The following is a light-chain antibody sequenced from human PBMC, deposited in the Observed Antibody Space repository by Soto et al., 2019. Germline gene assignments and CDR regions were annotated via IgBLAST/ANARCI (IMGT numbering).Light chain of an antibody. CDR3: QKFNKWPWT. Sequence: EVVLTQSPGTLSLSPGERATLSFRASQSVGSNLAWYQQKPGQAPRLLIYGASTRATGVPPRFSGSGSGTEFTLTIGSLQSEDFAVYYCQKFNKWPWTFGQGTKVDIK. J-gene: IGKJ1*01. V-gene: IGKV3-15*01. CDR1: QSVGSN. CDR2: GAS.